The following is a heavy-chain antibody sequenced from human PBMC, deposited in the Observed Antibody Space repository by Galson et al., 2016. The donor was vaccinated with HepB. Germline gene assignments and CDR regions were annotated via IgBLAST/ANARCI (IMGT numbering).Heavy chain of an antibody. J-gene: IGHJ6*02. CDR1: EFSFSNHF. V-gene: IGHV1-46*01. CDR3: ARDYVNRDVVMVVAPLELGLYGMDV. Sequence: SVKVSCKASEFSFSNHFVHWVRQAPGQGPEWMGLLKPKVGATIYAQKFQGRVTMTTDTSTSTVYMELTNLRSDDTAVYYCARDYVNRDVVMVVAPLELGLYGMDVWGQGTTVIVSS. CDR2: LKPKVGAT. D-gene: IGHD2-15*01.